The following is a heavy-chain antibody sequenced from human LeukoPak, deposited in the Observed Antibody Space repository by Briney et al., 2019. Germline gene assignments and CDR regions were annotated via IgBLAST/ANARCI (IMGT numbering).Heavy chain of an antibody. CDR2: INPNSGDT. Sequence: ASVKLSCKAFGHTFTDYNVHWVRQAPGQGLEWMGWINPNSGDTNYAQKFQGRVTMTRDTSITTAYMELSRLRSDDAAFYYRVLLEPSPAIDIWGQATMVTVSS. CDR3: VLLEPSPAIDI. CDR1: GHTFTDYN. D-gene: IGHD3-10*01. J-gene: IGHJ3*02. V-gene: IGHV1-2*02.